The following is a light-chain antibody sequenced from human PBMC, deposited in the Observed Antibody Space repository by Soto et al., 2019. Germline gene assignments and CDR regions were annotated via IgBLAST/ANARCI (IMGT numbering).Light chain of an antibody. V-gene: IGKV3-20*01. CDR1: QSVSSSA. J-gene: IGKJ1*01. Sequence: EIVLTQSPGTLSLSPGERATLSCRASQSVSSSALAWYQQKPGQAPSRLIYGASSRATGIPDRFSGSGSGTDFTLTISRLEPEDFAVYYCQYYGTSPQTFGQGTKVEIK. CDR3: QYYGTSPQT. CDR2: GAS.